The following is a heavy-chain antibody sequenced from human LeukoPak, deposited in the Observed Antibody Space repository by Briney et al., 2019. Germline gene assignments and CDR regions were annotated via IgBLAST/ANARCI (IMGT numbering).Heavy chain of an antibody. J-gene: IGHJ4*02. CDR3: AKGGPPSGFGVVIWYYFDY. V-gene: IGHV3-74*01. CDR2: ISFDGSDA. D-gene: IGHD3-3*01. Sequence: GGSLRLSCAASGFTFSGFWMHWVRQAPGKGLVWVSCISFDGSDATYADSVKGRFTISRDNAKNTLHLQMDSLTVEDTAVYYCAKGGPPSGFGVVIWYYFDYWGQGTLVTVSS. CDR1: GFTFSGFW.